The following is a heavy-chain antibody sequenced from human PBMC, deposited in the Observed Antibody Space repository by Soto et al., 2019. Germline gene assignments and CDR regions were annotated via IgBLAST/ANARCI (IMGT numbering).Heavy chain of an antibody. CDR1: GGSISSGGYC. V-gene: IGHV4-31*03. D-gene: IGHD2-8*01. CDR2: IYYSGST. J-gene: IGHJ4*02. Sequence: PSETLSLTCTVSGGSISSGGYCWSWISQHPGKGLEWIGYIYYSGSTYYNPSLKSRVTISVDTSKNQFSLKLSSVTAADTAVYYCARNIVLMGGPFDYWGQGTLGTVSS. CDR3: ARNIVLMGGPFDY.